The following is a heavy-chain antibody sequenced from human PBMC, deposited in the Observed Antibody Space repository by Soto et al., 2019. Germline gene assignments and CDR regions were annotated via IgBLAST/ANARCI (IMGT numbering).Heavy chain of an antibody. J-gene: IGHJ4*02. CDR3: ARPMDQLLITYYFDY. CDR1: GFTFSSYA. CDR2: ISYDGSNK. D-gene: IGHD2-2*01. V-gene: IGHV3-30-3*01. Sequence: QVQLVESGGGVVQPGRSLRLSCAASGFTFSSYAMHWVRQAPGKGLEWVAVISYDGSNKYYADSVKGRFTISRDNSKNTLYLQMNSLRAEDTAGYYCARPMDQLLITYYFDYGGQGTLVTVSS.